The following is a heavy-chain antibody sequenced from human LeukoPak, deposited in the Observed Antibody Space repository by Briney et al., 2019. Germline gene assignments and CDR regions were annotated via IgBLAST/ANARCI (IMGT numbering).Heavy chain of an antibody. CDR3: ARAPTSVSNPYYFDS. V-gene: IGHV5-51*01. CDR1: GYSFSNYW. Sequence: GEPLKISCKGSGYSFSNYWIAWVRQMPGKGLEYMGIIYPGDYDTRYSPSFRGQVTISVDKSIATAYLQWASLKASDTATYYCARAPTSVSNPYYFDSWGQGTLVTVSS. J-gene: IGHJ4*02. CDR2: IYPGDYDT. D-gene: IGHD4-11*01.